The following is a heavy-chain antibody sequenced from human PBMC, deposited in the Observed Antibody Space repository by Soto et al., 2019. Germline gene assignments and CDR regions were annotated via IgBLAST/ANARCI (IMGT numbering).Heavy chain of an antibody. V-gene: IGHV4-59*01. Sequence: QVQLQESGPGLVKPSETLSLTCTVSGGSTSSYYWSWIRQPPGKGLEWIGYIYYSGSTNYNPSLKSRVTISVDTSKNQFSLKLSSVTAADTAVYYCARGSSGWSVYYYFDYWGQGTLVTVSS. CDR1: GGSTSSYY. CDR3: ARGSSGWSVYYYFDY. J-gene: IGHJ4*02. D-gene: IGHD6-19*01. CDR2: IYYSGST.